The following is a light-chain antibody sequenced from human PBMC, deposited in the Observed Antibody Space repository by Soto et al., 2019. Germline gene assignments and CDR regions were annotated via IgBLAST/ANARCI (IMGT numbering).Light chain of an antibody. Sequence: DIQMTQSPSSLSASVGDRVTITCRASRSIGTYLHWFQQKPGKAPKFLIYASSNLQSGVSSRFSGSGSGTDFTLTISSLQTEDFATYYCQQSYSTPPWTFGQGTKVEIK. V-gene: IGKV1-39*01. CDR1: RSIGTY. CDR2: ASS. CDR3: QQSYSTPPWT. J-gene: IGKJ2*02.